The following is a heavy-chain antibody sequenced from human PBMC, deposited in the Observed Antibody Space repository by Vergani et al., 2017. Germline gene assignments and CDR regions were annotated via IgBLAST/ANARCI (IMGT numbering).Heavy chain of an antibody. CDR3: ARHLTTSYVSPFDL. V-gene: IGHV4-39*01. CDR2: VHSTGTT. CDR1: GGSISSGDYY. D-gene: IGHD3-9*01. Sequence: QVQLQESGPGLVKPSQTLSLTCTVSGGSISSGDYYWAWIRQPPGKGLEWLGTVHSTGTTYYNPSLKSRLTVSVDRSNNYLSLNLTSVTATDTAVYYCARHLTTSYVSPFDLWGRGALVTVSS. J-gene: IGHJ2*01.